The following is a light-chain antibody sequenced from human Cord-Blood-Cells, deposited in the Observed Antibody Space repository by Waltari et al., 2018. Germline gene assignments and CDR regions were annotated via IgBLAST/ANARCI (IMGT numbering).Light chain of an antibody. Sequence: ELGMTQSPATLSLSPGDRANLPCRARQSVSSNLAWYNQKPGQAPRLLLYGSSTRATGIPARFSGSVAGTEFTLTISSLQSEDFAVYYCQQYNNWPPWTFGQGTKVEIK. V-gene: IGKV3-15*01. CDR3: QQYNNWPPWT. CDR2: GSS. J-gene: IGKJ1*01. CDR1: QSVSSN.